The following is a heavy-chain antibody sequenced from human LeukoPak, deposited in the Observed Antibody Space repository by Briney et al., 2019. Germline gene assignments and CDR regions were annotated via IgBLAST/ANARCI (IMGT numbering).Heavy chain of an antibody. J-gene: IGHJ4*02. CDR2: ISAYNGNT. V-gene: IGHV1-18*01. D-gene: IGHD3-9*01. CDR1: GYTFTSYG. Sequence: ASVKASCKASGYTFTSYGISWVRQAPGQGLEWMGWISAYNGNTNYAQKLQGRVTMTTDTSTSTAYMELRSLRSDDTAVYYCARISPVLRYFDWLLSGGYYFDYWGQGTLVTVSS. CDR3: ARISPVLRYFDWLLSGGYYFDY.